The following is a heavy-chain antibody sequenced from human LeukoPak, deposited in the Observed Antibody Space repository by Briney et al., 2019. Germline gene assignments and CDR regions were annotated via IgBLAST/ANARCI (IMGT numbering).Heavy chain of an antibody. J-gene: IGHJ5*02. CDR1: GGTFSSYA. D-gene: IGHD3-10*01. V-gene: IGHV1-69*13. Sequence: GASVKVSCKASGGTFSSYAISWVRQAPGQGLEWMGGISPIFGTANYAQKFQGRVTITADESTSTAYMELSSLRSEDTAVYYCARDPYGSGSYTPYNWFDPWGQGTLVTVSS. CDR3: ARDPYGSGSYTPYNWFDP. CDR2: ISPIFGTA.